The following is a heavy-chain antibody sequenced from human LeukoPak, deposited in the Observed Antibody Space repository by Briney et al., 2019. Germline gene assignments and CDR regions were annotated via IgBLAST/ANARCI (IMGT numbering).Heavy chain of an antibody. CDR1: GYTFTSYY. J-gene: IGHJ4*02. V-gene: IGHV1-46*01. Sequence: ASVTVSCTASGYTFTSYYMHWVRQAPGQGLEWMGIINPSGGSTSYAQKFQGRVTMTRDTSTSTVYMELSSLRSEDTAVYYCARGYYDFWSGHSDYFDYWGQGTLVTVSS. D-gene: IGHD3-3*01. CDR3: ARGYYDFWSGHSDYFDY. CDR2: INPSGGST.